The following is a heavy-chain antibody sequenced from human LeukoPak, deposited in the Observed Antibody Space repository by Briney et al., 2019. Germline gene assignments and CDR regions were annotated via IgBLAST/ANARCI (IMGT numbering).Heavy chain of an antibody. Sequence: GGSLTLSCAASGFTFSSYWMSWVRQAPGKGLEWVANIKQDGSEKYYVDSVKGRFTISRDNAKNSLYLQMNSLRAEDTALYYCAKDMYSSGSNAFDIWGQGTMVTVSS. CDR1: GFTFSSYW. D-gene: IGHD6-19*01. V-gene: IGHV3-7*03. J-gene: IGHJ3*02. CDR2: IKQDGSEK. CDR3: AKDMYSSGSNAFDI.